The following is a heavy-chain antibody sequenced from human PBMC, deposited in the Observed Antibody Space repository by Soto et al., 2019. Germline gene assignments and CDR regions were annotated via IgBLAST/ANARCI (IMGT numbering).Heavy chain of an antibody. Sequence: ASVKVSCKASGYTFTSYGISWVRQAPGQGLEWMGWISAYNGNTNYAQKLQGRVTMTTDTSTSTAYMELRSLRSDDTAVYYCARNPYSSGWSEAHRTFDYWGQGTLVTVS. CDR2: ISAYNGNT. D-gene: IGHD6-19*01. J-gene: IGHJ4*02. V-gene: IGHV1-18*01. CDR1: GYTFTSYG. CDR3: ARNPYSSGWSEAHRTFDY.